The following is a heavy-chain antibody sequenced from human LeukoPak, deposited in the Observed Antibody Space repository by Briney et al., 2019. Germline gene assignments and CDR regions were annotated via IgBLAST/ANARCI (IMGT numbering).Heavy chain of an antibody. J-gene: IGHJ4*02. D-gene: IGHD2-21*01. CDR3: ARDSRAQVIFDY. V-gene: IGHV4-31*03. CDR1: GGSISSGGYY. CDR2: IYYSGST. Sequence: PSETLSLTCTVSGGSISSGGYYWSWIRQHPGKGLEWIGYIYYSGSTYYNPSLKSRVTISVDTSKNQFPLKLSSVTAADTAVYYCARDSRAQVIFDYWGQGTLVTVSS.